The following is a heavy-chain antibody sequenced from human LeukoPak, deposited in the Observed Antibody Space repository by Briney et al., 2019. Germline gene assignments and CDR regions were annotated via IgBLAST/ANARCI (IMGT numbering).Heavy chain of an antibody. Sequence: TSSETLSLTCTVSGGSISSSSYYWGWIRQPPGEGLEWIGSIYYSGSTYYNPSLKSRVTISVDTSKNQFSLKLSSVTAADTAVYYCARDGQTLDYWGQGTLVTVST. V-gene: IGHV4-39*07. CDR3: ARDGQTLDY. J-gene: IGHJ4*02. CDR2: IYYSGST. CDR1: GGSISSSSYY.